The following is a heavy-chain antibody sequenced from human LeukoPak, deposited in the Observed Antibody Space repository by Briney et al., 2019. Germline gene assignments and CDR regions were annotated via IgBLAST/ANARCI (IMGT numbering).Heavy chain of an antibody. V-gene: IGHV4-59*01. CDR1: GGSMSSYY. Sequence: SETLSLNCTVSGGSMSSYYWSLIRQFPRHRLHLIRHFSYSGSTNYNPSLESRVTISVDTSKNQFSLKLSSVTAADTAVYYCARLASLSTIAHRGRTWVDPWGQGTLVTVSS. CDR2: FSYSGST. CDR3: ARLASLSTIAHRGRTWVDP. J-gene: IGHJ5*02. D-gene: IGHD4/OR15-4a*01.